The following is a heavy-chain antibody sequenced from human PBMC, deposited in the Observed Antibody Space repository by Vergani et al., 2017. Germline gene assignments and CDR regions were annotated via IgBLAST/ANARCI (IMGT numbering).Heavy chain of an antibody. Sequence: EVQLVESGGGLVQPGGSLRLSCAASGFTFSSYWMHWVRQAPGKGLVWVSRINSDGSSTSYADSVKGRFTISRDNAKNTLYLQMNSLRAEDTAVYYCAKGGQNYYYGMDVWGQGTTVTVSS. J-gene: IGHJ6*02. V-gene: IGHV3-74*01. CDR2: INSDGSST. CDR3: AKGGQNYYYGMDV. CDR1: GFTFSSYW.